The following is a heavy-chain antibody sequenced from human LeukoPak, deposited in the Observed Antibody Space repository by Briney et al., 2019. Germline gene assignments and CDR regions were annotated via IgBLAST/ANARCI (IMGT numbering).Heavy chain of an antibody. CDR3: ARHPHYYGSGSYLRQNNWFDP. Sequence: SQTLSLTCAVSGGSISSGGYSWSWIRQPPGKGLEWIGYIYYSGSTNYNPSLKSRVTISVDTSKNQFSLKLSSVTAADTAVYYCARHPHYYGSGSYLRQNNWFDPWGQGTLVTVSS. D-gene: IGHD3-10*01. V-gene: IGHV4-30-4*07. CDR2: IYYSGST. CDR1: GGSISSGGYS. J-gene: IGHJ5*02.